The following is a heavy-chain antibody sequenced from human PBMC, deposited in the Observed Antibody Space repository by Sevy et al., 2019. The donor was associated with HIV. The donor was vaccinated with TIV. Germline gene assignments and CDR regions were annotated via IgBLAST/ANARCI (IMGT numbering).Heavy chain of an antibody. CDR3: ATPKYVGYDYESLDI. J-gene: IGHJ3*02. D-gene: IGHD5-12*01. CDR2: FDPEDGET. V-gene: IGHV1-24*01. CDR1: GYTLTKLS. Sequence: ASVKVSCKVSGYTLTKLSMHWVRQAPGKWLEWMGGFDPEDGETIYAQKFQGRVTMTEDTSTDTAYMELSSLRSEDTAVYYCATPKYVGYDYESLDIWGQGTMVTVSS.